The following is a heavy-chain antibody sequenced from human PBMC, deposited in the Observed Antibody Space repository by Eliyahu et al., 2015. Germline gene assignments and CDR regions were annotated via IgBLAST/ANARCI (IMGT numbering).Heavy chain of an antibody. CDR1: GFPFSTYA. D-gene: IGHD6-13*01. V-gene: IGHV3-23*01. Sequence: EVQLLESGGGLVQPGGSLRLSCAASGFPFSTYAMHWVRQAPGKGLEWVSGIGASAATYYADSVKGRFTISRDNSKNTLFLQMNSLRAEDTAVYYCAKWDWSNMATAGTYYWGQGTLVTVSS. CDR3: AKWDWSNMATAGTYY. J-gene: IGHJ4*02. CDR2: IGASAAT.